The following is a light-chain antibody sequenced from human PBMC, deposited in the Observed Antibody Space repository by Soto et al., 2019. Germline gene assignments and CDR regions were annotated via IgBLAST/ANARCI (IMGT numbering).Light chain of an antibody. CDR3: QQYNNWPTWT. Sequence: EIVMTQSPATLSVSPGERATLSCRASQSVSSNLAWYQQKPGQAPRLLIYGASTRATGIPARFSGSVSGTEFTLTISSLQSEDFASYYCQQYNNWPTWTFGQGTKVDIK. J-gene: IGKJ1*01. V-gene: IGKV3-15*01. CDR1: QSVSSN. CDR2: GAS.